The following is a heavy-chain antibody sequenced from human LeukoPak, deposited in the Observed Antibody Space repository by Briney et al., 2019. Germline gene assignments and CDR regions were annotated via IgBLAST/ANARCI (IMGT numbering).Heavy chain of an antibody. D-gene: IGHD3-3*01. CDR2: IIPILGIA. V-gene: IGHV1-69*04. CDR1: GGTFSSYA. CDR3: ASVLRFLEWLLY. J-gene: IGHJ4*02. Sequence: SVKVSCKASGGTFSSYAISWVRQAPGQGPEWMGRIIPILGIANYAQKFQGRVTITADKSTSTAYMELSSLRSEDTAVYYCASVLRFLEWLLYWGQGTLVTVSS.